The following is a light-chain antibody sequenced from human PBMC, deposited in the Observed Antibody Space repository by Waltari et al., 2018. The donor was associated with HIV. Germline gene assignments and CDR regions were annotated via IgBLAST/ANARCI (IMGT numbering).Light chain of an antibody. CDR1: QSISGSY. Sequence: EIVLTQSPGTLSLSPGERATLSCSATQSISGSYLAWYQQKPGQAPRLLIYGASSRATGIPDRYNGSGSGTDFTLTISRLEPEDFAVYFCQQYGSSPPLTFGGGTKVEIK. V-gene: IGKV3-20*01. J-gene: IGKJ4*01. CDR2: GAS. CDR3: QQYGSSPPLT.